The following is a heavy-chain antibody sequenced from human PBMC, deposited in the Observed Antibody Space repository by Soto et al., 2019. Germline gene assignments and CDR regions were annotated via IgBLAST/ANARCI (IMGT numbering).Heavy chain of an antibody. D-gene: IGHD3-10*01. V-gene: IGHV3-48*03. CDR2: ISSSGSTI. J-gene: IGHJ6*02. CDR3: ARGRDTMVRGYYSGMDV. CDR1: GFTFSSYE. Sequence: EVQLVESGGGLVQPGGSLRLSCAASGFTFSSYEMNWVRQAPGKGLEWVSYISSSGSTIYYADSVKGRFTISRDNAKNSLYLQMNSLRAEDTAVYYCARGRDTMVRGYYSGMDVWGQGTTVTVSS.